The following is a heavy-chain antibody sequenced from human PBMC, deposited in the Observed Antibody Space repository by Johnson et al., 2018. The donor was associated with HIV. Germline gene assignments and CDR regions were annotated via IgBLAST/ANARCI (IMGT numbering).Heavy chain of an antibody. V-gene: IGHV3-9*01. CDR3: ARESGEMWARRIAFDI. J-gene: IGHJ3*02. CDR1: GFTFDDYA. Sequence: EVQLVESGGGLVQPGRSLRLSCAASGFTFDDYAMHWVRQAPGKGLEWVSGINWNGGRIGYADSVKGRFTISRDNAKNSLYLQMNSLRAEDTALYYCARESGEMWARRIAFDIWGQGTMVTVSS. D-gene: IGHD3-10*01. CDR2: INWNGGRI.